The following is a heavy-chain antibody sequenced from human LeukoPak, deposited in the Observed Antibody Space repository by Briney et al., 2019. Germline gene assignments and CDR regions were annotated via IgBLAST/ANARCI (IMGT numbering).Heavy chain of an antibody. CDR2: IKQDGSEK. J-gene: IGHJ4*02. CDR1: GFTFSSYW. Sequence: GGSLRLSCAASGFTFSSYWMSWVRQAPGKGLEWVANIKQDGSEKYYVASVKGRFTISRDNAKNSLYLQMNSLRAEDTAVYYCARGQVVPAALFDYWGQGTLVTVSS. V-gene: IGHV3-7*03. D-gene: IGHD2-2*01. CDR3: ARGQVVPAALFDY.